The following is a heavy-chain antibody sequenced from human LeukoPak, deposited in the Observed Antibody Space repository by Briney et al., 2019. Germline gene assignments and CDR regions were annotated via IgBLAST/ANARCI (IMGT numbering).Heavy chain of an antibody. Sequence: SETLSLTCAVYGGSFSGYYWSWIRQPPRKGLEWIGEINHSGSTNYNPSLKSRVTISVDTSKNQFSLKLSSVTAADTAVYYCARGVFWSGYYGNWFDPWGQGTLVTVSS. D-gene: IGHD3-3*01. V-gene: IGHV4-34*01. CDR1: GGSFSGYY. J-gene: IGHJ5*02. CDR3: ARGVFWSGYYGNWFDP. CDR2: INHSGST.